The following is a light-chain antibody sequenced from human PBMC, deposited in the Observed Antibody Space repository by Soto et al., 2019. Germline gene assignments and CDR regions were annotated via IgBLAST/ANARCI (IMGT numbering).Light chain of an antibody. Sequence: EIVLTQSPGTLSLSPGERATLSCRASESVSSSYLAWYQQKPGQAPRLLIFGASSRAAGVPARFSGSGSGTEFTLTIDSLQSEDFVLYYCQQYNSWPRTFGQGTKVDIK. CDR1: ESVSSSY. J-gene: IGKJ1*01. CDR3: QQYNSWPRT. V-gene: IGKV3-15*01. CDR2: GAS.